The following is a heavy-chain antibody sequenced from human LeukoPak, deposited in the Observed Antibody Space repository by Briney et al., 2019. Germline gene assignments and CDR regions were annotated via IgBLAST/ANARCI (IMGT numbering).Heavy chain of an antibody. CDR3: AKERSSYTGSYREGY. CDR2: IYSGGST. V-gene: IGHV3-53*05. J-gene: IGHJ4*02. CDR1: GFTVSSNY. Sequence: PGGSLRLSCAASGFTVSSNYMSWVRQAPGKGLEWVSVIYSGGSTYYADSVKGRFTISRDNSKNTLYLQMNSLRAEDTAVYYCAKERSSYTGSYREGYWGQGTLVTVSS. D-gene: IGHD1-26*01.